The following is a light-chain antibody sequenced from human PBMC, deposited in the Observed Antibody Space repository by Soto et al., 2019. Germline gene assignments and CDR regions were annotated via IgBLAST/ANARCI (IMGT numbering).Light chain of an antibody. V-gene: IGKV1-33*01. CDR2: DAS. CDR1: RGVNKF. Sequence: DILTDPNPSSLSASLRHRVTIPFQASRGVNKFLNWYQQKPGKAPKLLIYDASNLETGVPSRFSGSGSGTDFTFTISSLQPEDIATYYCQQYENLPLTFGGGTKVDIK. J-gene: IGKJ4*02. CDR3: QQYENLPLT.